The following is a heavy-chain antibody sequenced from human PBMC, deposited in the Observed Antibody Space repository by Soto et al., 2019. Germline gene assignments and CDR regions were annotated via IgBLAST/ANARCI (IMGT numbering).Heavy chain of an antibody. CDR3: ARERYQVISDGMDV. Sequence: QVQLVQSGADVKTPGASVRVSCKASGYTFTGYYVHWVREAPGQGLEWMGWNNPENGGTSYAQKFQGRVTLSRDTSINTAYLELSRLRFDDAAVYFCARERYQVISDGMDVWGQGTTVTVSS. D-gene: IGHD2-2*01. CDR2: NNPENGGT. V-gene: IGHV1-2*02. CDR1: GYTFTGYY. J-gene: IGHJ6*02.